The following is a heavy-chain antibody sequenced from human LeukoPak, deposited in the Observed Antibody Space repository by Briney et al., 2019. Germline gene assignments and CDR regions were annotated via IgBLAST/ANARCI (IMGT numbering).Heavy chain of an antibody. D-gene: IGHD3-3*01. V-gene: IGHV1-18*01. CDR2: ISAYNGNT. CDR3: ARDWKRFLEWLLSPGNPPPFDY. J-gene: IGHJ4*02. CDR1: GYTFTSYG. Sequence: ASVKVSCKASGYTFTSYGISWVRQAPGQGLEWMGWISAYNGNTNYAQKLQGRVTMTTDTSTSTAYMELRSLRSDDTAVYYCARDWKRFLEWLLSPGNPPPFDYWGQGTLVTLSS.